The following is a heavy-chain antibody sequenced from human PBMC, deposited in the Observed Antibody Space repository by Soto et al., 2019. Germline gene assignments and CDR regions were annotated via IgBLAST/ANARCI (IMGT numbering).Heavy chain of an antibody. J-gene: IGHJ4*02. V-gene: IGHV4-61*01. CDR1: GGSVNTESSY. CDR2: AYYSGAT. CDR3: ARGGYSGYDPLGH. Sequence: QVQLQESGPGLVKPSETLSLTCSVSGGSVNTESSYWSWVRQPPGEGLQWIGYAYYSGATNYNPSLKRRVTISLDTSKNQFSLRMTSVTAADTAIYYCARGGYSGYDPLGHWGQGTLVTVSS. D-gene: IGHD5-12*01.